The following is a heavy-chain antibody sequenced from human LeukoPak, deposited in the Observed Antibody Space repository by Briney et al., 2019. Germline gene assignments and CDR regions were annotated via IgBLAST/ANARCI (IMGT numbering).Heavy chain of an antibody. J-gene: IGHJ4*02. CDR1: GFTFSSYT. V-gene: IGHV3-23*01. CDR3: AKKIPFDS. D-gene: IGHD2-21*01. CDR2: ISGNGGNT. Sequence: GGSLRLSCAASGFTFSSYTMSWVRQAPGKGLEWVSSISGNGGNTYYAHSVRGRFTISRDNSKNTLYLQMNSLRAEDTALYYCAKKIPFDSWGQGTLVTVSS.